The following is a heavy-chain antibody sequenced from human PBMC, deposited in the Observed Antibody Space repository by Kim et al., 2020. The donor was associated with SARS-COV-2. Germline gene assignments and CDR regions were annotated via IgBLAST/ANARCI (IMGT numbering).Heavy chain of an antibody. D-gene: IGHD2-2*01. V-gene: IGHV3-48*02. CDR2: ISDSSTTI. J-gene: IGHJ4*02. CDR3: VRDSRRGSEWTCSSTSCYGHRWDY. Sequence: GGSLRLSCAASGFTFSSYSMNWVRQAPGKGLEWVSYISDSSTTIKYADSVKGRFTISRDNAKNSLYLQMNGLRDEDTAVYYCVRDSRRGSEWTCSSTSCYGHRWDYWGQGTTVTVS. CDR1: GFTFSSYS.